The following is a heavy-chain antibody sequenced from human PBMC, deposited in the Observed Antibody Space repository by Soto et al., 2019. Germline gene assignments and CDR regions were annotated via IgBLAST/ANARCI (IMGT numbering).Heavy chain of an antibody. CDR2: ISAYNGNT. CDR1: GYTFTSYG. D-gene: IGHD3-10*01. J-gene: IGHJ4*02. CDR3: ARDYNLTPLYGSAPNFDY. V-gene: IGHV1-18*01. Sequence: VKVSCKASGYTFTSYGISWVRQAPGQGLEWMGWISAYNGNTNYAQKLQGRVTMTTDTSTSTAYMELRSLRSDDTAVYYCARDYNLTPLYGSAPNFDYWGQATLVTVSS.